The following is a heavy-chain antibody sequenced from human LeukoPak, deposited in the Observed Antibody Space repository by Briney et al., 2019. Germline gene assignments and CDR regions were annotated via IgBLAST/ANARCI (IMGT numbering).Heavy chain of an antibody. CDR2: INHVGST. Sequence: NASETLSLTCGVYGGSFTDCFWSWVRQPPGKRLGWIGEINHVGSTNYNPSLKSRVTLSVDKSTNQVSLNLTSVTVADTAVYYCARRLIIRGRFNDWGQGTLVTVSS. CDR3: ARRLIIRGRFND. J-gene: IGHJ4*02. CDR1: GGSFTDCF. D-gene: IGHD3-10*01. V-gene: IGHV4-34*01.